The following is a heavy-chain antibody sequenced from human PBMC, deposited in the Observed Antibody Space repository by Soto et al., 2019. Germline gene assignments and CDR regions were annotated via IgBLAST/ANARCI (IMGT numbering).Heavy chain of an antibody. CDR3: TRVLLGGYYGSDFDF. J-gene: IGHJ4*01. CDR1: GFRFSSYG. V-gene: IGHV3-21*01. Sequence: EVLLVGSGGGPVKPGGSLRLSCTASGFRFSSYGMNWVRQAPGKGLEWVSSISSGSSFIYYADSVKGRFTISRDNAKKSLYLQMNSLRADDTAIYYCTRVLLGGYYGSDFDFWGQEPRSPSRQ. CDR2: ISSGSSFI. D-gene: IGHD1-26*01.